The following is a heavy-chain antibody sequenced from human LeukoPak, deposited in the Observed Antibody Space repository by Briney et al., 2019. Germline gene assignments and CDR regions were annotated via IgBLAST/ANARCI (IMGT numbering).Heavy chain of an antibody. Sequence: SVKVSCKASGGTFSNYAISWVRQAPGQGLEWVGGIIPLFGTANYAQKFQGRVTITTDESTSTAYMELSNLRSEDTAVYYCARSYGSGSYYLYYYYYMDVWGKGTTVTVSS. J-gene: IGHJ6*03. CDR3: ARSYGSGSYYLYYYYYMDV. V-gene: IGHV1-69*05. CDR2: IIPLFGTA. D-gene: IGHD3-10*01. CDR1: GGTFSNYA.